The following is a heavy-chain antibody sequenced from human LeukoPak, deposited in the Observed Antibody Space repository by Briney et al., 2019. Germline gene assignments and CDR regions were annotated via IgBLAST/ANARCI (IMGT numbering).Heavy chain of an antibody. CDR2: INPNSGGT. CDR3: AGGTSITMIVVALDY. D-gene: IGHD3-22*01. J-gene: IGHJ4*02. Sequence: ASVRVSCKASGYTFTGYYMHWVRQAPGQGLEWMGWINPNSGGTNYAQKFQGRVTMTRDTSISTAYMELSRLRSDDTAVCYCAGGTSITMIVVALDYWGQGTLVTVSS. V-gene: IGHV1-2*02. CDR1: GYTFTGYY.